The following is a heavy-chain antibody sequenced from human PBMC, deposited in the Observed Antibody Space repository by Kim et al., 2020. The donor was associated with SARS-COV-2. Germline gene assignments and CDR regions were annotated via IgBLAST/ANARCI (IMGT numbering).Heavy chain of an antibody. CDR1: GFTFSSYS. J-gene: IGHJ6*02. CDR2: ISSSSSYI. CDR3: ARNYDILTGYSPNYYYYYGMDV. D-gene: IGHD3-9*01. V-gene: IGHV3-21*01. Sequence: GGSLRLSCAASGFTFSSYSMNWVRQAPGKGLEWVSSISSSSSYIYYADSVKGRFTISRDNAKNSLYLQMNSLRAEDTAVYYCARNYDILTGYSPNYYYYYGMDVWGQEATVTVSS.